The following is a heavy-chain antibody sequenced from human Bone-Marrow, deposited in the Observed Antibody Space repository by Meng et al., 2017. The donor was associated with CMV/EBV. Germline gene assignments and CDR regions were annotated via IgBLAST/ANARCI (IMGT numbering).Heavy chain of an antibody. Sequence: SVKVSCKASGGTFSSYAISWVRQAPGQGLEWMGGIIPIFGTANYAQKFQGRVTITTDESTSTAYMELSSLRSEDTAVYYCASSGYSSSWYEVYYYGMDVWGQGTTVTVSS. D-gene: IGHD6-13*01. CDR3: ASSGYSSSWYEVYYYGMDV. CDR1: GGTFSSYA. CDR2: IIPIFGTA. V-gene: IGHV1-69*05. J-gene: IGHJ6*02.